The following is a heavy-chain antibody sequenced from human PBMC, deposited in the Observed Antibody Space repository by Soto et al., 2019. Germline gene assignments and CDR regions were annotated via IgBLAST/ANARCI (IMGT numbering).Heavy chain of an antibody. V-gene: IGHV3-23*01. D-gene: IGHD2-15*01. CDR2: ISGSGGST. CDR3: AEVRGYCSGGSCYSGAFDI. J-gene: IGHJ3*02. Sequence: GGSLRLSCAASGFTFSSYAMSWVRQAPGKGLEWVSAISGSGGSTYYADSVKGRFTISRDNSKNTLYLQMNSLRAEDTAVYYCAEVRGYCSGGSCYSGAFDIWGQGTMVTVSS. CDR1: GFTFSSYA.